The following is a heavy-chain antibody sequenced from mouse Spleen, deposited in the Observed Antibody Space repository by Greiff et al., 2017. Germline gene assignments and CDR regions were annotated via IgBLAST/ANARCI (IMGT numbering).Heavy chain of an antibody. J-gene: IGHJ3*01. V-gene: IGHV3-6*01. CDR3: ARGITTNWFAY. CDR2: ISYDGSN. D-gene: IGHD2-4*01. CDR1: GYSITSGYY. Sequence: EVKLQESGPGLVKPSQSLSLTCSVTGYSITSGYYWNWIRQFPGNKLEWMGYISYDGSNNYNPSLKNRISITRDTSKNQFFLKLNSVTTEDTATYYCARGITTNWFAYWGQGTLVTVSA.